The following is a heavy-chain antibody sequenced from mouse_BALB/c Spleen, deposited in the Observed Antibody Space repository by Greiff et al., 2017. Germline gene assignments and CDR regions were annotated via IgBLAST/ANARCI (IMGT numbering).Heavy chain of an antibody. CDR1: GFSLSTSGMG. V-gene: IGHV8-8*01. CDR3: ARGGGERRGYAMDY. Sequence: QVTLKVCGPGLLKPSQTLSLTCSFSGFSLSTSGMGLGWIRQPAGKGLVWLVHIWWDDDKYYNPYLKSQLTISKDTSRNQVFLKINSVNTADTATYYCARGGGERRGYAMDYWGQGTSVTVSS. D-gene: IGHD1-1*02. CDR2: IWWDDDK. J-gene: IGHJ4*01.